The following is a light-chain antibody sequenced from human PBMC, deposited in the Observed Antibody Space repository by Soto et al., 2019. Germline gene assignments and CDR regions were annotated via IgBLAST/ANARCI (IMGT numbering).Light chain of an antibody. CDR2: AAS. CDR1: QGISNF. V-gene: IGKV1-27*01. Sequence: DIQMTQSPPSLSASVGDRVTITCRASQGISNFLAWYQQKPGKAPKLLISAASTLQSGVSSRFSGSGSGTDFTITISSLQPEDVATYYCQKYTSAPRTFGQGTKVEIK. J-gene: IGKJ1*01. CDR3: QKYTSAPRT.